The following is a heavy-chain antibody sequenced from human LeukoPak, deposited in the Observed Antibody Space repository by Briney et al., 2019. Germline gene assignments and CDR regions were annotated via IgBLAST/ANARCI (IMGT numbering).Heavy chain of an antibody. J-gene: IGHJ4*02. D-gene: IGHD3-10*01. CDR1: GDSVTRSY. Sequence: SETLSLTCSVSGDSVTRSYLSWIRQPPGKGLEWIGYISYTADSNYTPSLKSRLTISTDTSKNQFSLKLSSVTATDTAGYYCATSSHSGSYRAHWGQGTLVTVSS. CDR3: ATSSHSGSYRAH. V-gene: IGHV4-59*08. CDR2: ISYTADS.